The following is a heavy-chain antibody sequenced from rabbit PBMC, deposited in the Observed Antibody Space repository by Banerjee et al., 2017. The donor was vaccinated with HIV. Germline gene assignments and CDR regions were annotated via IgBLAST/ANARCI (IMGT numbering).Heavy chain of an antibody. J-gene: IGHJ6*01. CDR1: GFSFSSSYW. D-gene: IGHD8-1*01. CDR2: IAAGSSGST. V-gene: IGHV1S45*01. CDR3: ARDRDTGSVYYFDL. Sequence: QEQLEESGGGLVQPEGSLTLTCTASGFSFSSSYWISWVRQAPGKGLEWIACIAAGSSGSTYYASWAKGRFTISKASSTTVTLQMTSLTAADTATYFCARDRDTGSVYYFDLWGQGTLVTVS.